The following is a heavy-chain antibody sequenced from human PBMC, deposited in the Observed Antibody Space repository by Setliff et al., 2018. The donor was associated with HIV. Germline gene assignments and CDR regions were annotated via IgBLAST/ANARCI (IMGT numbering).Heavy chain of an antibody. CDR2: IYYDGAT. Sequence: PSETLSLTCTVSGDSINSGNYYWSWIRQRPRKGLEWIGYIYYDGATYYNPSLRSPVTISVDPSKNQIFLKMTSVTAADTAVYYCARGGALTMAPAGCFDSWGQGILVTVS. V-gene: IGHV4-31*01. J-gene: IGHJ4*02. CDR1: GDSINSGNYY. CDR3: ARGGALTMAPAGCFDS. D-gene: IGHD3-10*01.